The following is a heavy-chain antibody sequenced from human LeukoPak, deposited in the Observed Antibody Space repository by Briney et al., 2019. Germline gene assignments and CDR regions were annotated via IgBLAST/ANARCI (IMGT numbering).Heavy chain of an antibody. D-gene: IGHD3-10*01. CDR1: GFTFSSYW. CDR2: INEVGTKE. Sequence: GGSLRLSCAASGFTFSSYWIHWVRQVPGKGLEWVANINEVGTKEDYVDSVRGRFTISRDNTKNTLYLQMNGLRAEDTALYYCATRESSMARTHWGQGTLVTVSS. J-gene: IGHJ1*01. V-gene: IGHV3-7*01. CDR3: ATRESSMARTH.